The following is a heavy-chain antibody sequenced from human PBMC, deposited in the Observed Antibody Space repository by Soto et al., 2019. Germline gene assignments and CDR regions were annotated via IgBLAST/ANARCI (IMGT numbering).Heavy chain of an antibody. V-gene: IGHV4-34*01. Sequence: SETLSLTCAVYGGSFSGYYWSWIRQPPGKGLEWIGEINHSGSTNYNPSLKIRVTISVDTYKNQFSLKLRSVTAADTDVDYCARAVGELGIGAFDIWGQGTMVTVSS. D-gene: IGHD7-27*01. J-gene: IGHJ3*02. CDR2: INHSGST. CDR1: GGSFSGYY. CDR3: ARAVGELGIGAFDI.